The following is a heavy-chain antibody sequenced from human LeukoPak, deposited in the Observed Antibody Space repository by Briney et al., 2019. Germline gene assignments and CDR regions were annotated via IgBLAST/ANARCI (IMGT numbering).Heavy chain of an antibody. V-gene: IGHV4-59*01. D-gene: IGHD1-26*01. CDR3: AREYDGSFGP. Sequence: SETQSLTCTVSGGFISIYYGSWIRQPPGKGLEWIGYIYYSGSTNYNPSLKSRVTISVDTSKNQFSLKLSSVTAADTAVYYCAREYDGSFGPRGQGTLVTVSS. CDR1: GGFISIYY. J-gene: IGHJ5*02. CDR2: IYYSGST.